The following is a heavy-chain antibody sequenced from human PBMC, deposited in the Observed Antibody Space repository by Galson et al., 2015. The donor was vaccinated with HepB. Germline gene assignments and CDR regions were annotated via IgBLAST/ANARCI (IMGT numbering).Heavy chain of an antibody. Sequence: ETLSITCAVYGGSFSGYYWSWIRRPPGKGLEGSGEINHSGSTNYNPSLKSRVTISVDTSKNQFSLKLSSVTAADTAVYYCARGLINGSGSYAMKYFDCWGQGTLVTVSS. CDR3: ARGLINGSGSYAMKYFDC. CDR2: INHSGST. CDR1: GGSFSGYY. J-gene: IGHJ4*02. D-gene: IGHD3-10*01. V-gene: IGHV4-34*01.